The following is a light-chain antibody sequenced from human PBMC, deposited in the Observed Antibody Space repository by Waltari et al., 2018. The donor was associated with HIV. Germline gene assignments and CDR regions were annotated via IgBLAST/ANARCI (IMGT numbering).Light chain of an antibody. Sequence: QSVLTQPPSVSAAPGQKVTISCSGSGSNIGNKFVSWYQQLPGTAPKLLIYENDKRPSGIPDRFSGSKSGTSATLVITGLQTGDEAEYYCGTWDSGLSSGRYVFGLGTKVTV. V-gene: IGLV1-51*02. J-gene: IGLJ1*01. CDR3: GTWDSGLSSGRYV. CDR1: GSNIGNKF. CDR2: END.